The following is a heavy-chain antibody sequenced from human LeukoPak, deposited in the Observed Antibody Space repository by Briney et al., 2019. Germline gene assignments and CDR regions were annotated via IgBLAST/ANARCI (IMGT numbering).Heavy chain of an antibody. Sequence: RAGGSLRLSCAASGFTFSYYTLNWVRQAPGKGLEWVSSISSSSSYIYYADSVKGRFTISRDNAKNSLYLQMNSLRAEDTAVYYCARDWRYSSSSRYYYGMDVWGQGTTVTVSS. CDR1: GFTFSYYT. V-gene: IGHV3-21*01. CDR3: ARDWRYSSSSRYYYGMDV. J-gene: IGHJ6*02. CDR2: ISSSSSYI. D-gene: IGHD6-6*01.